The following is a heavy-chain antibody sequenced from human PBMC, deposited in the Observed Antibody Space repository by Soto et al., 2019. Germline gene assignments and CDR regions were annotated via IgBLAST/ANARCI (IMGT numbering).Heavy chain of an antibody. D-gene: IGHD3-16*01. CDR1: GYTFIRYG. J-gene: IGHJ6*02. Sequence: QVRLVQSAAEVKKPGASVKVSCKASGYTFIRYGITWVRQAPGQGLEWMGWISSYNDYTNYAHKLQGRVTMTTDTSTSTGYMELRSLRSDDTAVYYCARGGYYDKVWGKMNYYVLDVWGQGTTVTVSS. CDR2: ISSYNDYT. V-gene: IGHV1-18*01. CDR3: ARGGYYDKVWGKMNYYVLDV.